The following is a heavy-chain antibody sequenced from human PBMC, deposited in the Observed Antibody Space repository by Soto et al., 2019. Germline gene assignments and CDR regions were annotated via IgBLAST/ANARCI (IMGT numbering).Heavy chain of an antibody. CDR3: ARDTLAARIDGMDV. Sequence: QVQLVESGGGVVQPGRSLRLSCAASGFTFSTYGMHWVRQAPGKGLQWVAVIWYNGSNKYYGDSVKGRFTISRDNSKNTLYLQMNSLRAEDTAVYYCARDTLAARIDGMDVWGQGTTVTVSS. J-gene: IGHJ6*02. CDR1: GFTFSTYG. CDR2: IWYNGSNK. D-gene: IGHD6-13*01. V-gene: IGHV3-33*01.